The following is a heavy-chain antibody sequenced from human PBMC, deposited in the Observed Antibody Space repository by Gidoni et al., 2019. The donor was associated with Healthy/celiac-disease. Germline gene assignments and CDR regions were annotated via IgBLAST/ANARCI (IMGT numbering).Heavy chain of an antibody. J-gene: IGHJ5*02. CDR3: TTDPGAYDYVWGYAP. CDR1: GFTFSNAW. Sequence: EVQLVESGGGLVKPGGSLRLSCAASGFTFSNAWMSWVRQAQGKGLEWVGRIKSKTDGGTTDYAAPVKGRFNISRDDSKNTLYLQMNSLKTEDTAVYYCTTDPGAYDYVWGYAPWGQGTLVTVSS. V-gene: IGHV3-15*01. D-gene: IGHD3-16*01. CDR2: IKSKTDGGTT.